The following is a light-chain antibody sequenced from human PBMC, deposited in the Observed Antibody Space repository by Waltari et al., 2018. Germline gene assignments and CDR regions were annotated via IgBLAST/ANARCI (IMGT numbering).Light chain of an antibody. J-gene: IGKJ1*01. CDR3: QHYDGVPPWT. CDR2: DAS. Sequence: DIRMTQSPSSLSASVGGKVTSTCQASRDINNYLNWYQQKPGKAPKLLIYDASTLETGVPSRFSGSGSGTDFVFTISRLQPEDIATYYCQHYDGVPPWTFGQGTRVDFK. CDR1: RDINNY. V-gene: IGKV1-33*01.